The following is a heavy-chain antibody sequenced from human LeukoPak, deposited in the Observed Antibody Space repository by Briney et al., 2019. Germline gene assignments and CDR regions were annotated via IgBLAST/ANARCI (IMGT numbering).Heavy chain of an antibody. CDR3: ARADYGDYLYYFDY. Sequence: ASVKVSCKASGYTFTSYGISWVRQAPGQGLEWMGWISAYNGNTNYAQKLQGRVTMTTDTSTSTAYMELSSLRSDDTAVYYCARADYGDYLYYFDYWGQGTLVTVSS. V-gene: IGHV1-18*01. D-gene: IGHD4-17*01. CDR1: GYTFTSYG. CDR2: ISAYNGNT. J-gene: IGHJ4*02.